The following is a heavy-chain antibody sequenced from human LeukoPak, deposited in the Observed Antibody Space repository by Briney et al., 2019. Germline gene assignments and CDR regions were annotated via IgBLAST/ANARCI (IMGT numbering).Heavy chain of an antibody. CDR2: ISGSARST. D-gene: IGHD4-17*01. V-gene: IGHV3-23*01. Sequence: GGSLRLSFAASGFTFISYAMSCARQAPGKGLEWVSAISGSARSTYYADSVKGRFTSSRDNSKNSLYLQMKRLRVEDTAVYYCARRGGDNDRGFDYWGQGTLVTVSS. J-gene: IGHJ4*02. CDR3: ARRGGDNDRGFDY. CDR1: GFTFISYA.